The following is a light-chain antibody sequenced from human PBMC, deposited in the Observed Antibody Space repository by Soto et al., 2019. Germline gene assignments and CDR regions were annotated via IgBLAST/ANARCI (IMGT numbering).Light chain of an antibody. CDR1: QSISTNS. CDR3: QRNS. Sequence: EIMLTQSPGTLSLSPGERATLSCRASQSISTNSLAWYQHKPGQAPRLLIYATSTRATGIPDRFSGSGSGTDFTLTISRLVLEDFAVYYCQRNSFGQWTRLEFK. V-gene: IGKV3-20*01. J-gene: IGKJ2*01. CDR2: ATS.